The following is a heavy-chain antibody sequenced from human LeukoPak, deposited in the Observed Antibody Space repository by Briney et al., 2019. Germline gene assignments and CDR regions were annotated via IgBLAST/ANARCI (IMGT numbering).Heavy chain of an antibody. Sequence: ASVNVSCKASGHTFSGYYMHWVRQAPGQGLEWMGWINPNSGGTNYAQKFQGRATMTRDTSFSTAYMELSRLRSDDTAVYYCARDTYYDFWSGSDRYYGMDVWGQGTTVTVSS. CDR2: INPNSGGT. V-gene: IGHV1-2*02. CDR3: ARDTYYDFWSGSDRYYGMDV. CDR1: GHTFSGYY. J-gene: IGHJ6*02. D-gene: IGHD3-3*01.